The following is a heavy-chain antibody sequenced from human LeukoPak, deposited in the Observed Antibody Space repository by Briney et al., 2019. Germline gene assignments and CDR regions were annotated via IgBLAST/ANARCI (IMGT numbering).Heavy chain of an antibody. D-gene: IGHD3-22*01. Sequence: ASVKVSCKASGYTFTSYDINWVRQAPGQGLEWMGRINPNSGGTNYAQKFQGRVTMTRDTSISTAYMELSTLRSDDTAVYHCARVGYYDSSGYYDYWGQGTLVTVSS. V-gene: IGHV1-2*06. J-gene: IGHJ4*02. CDR3: ARVGYYDSSGYYDY. CDR2: INPNSGGT. CDR1: GYTFTSYD.